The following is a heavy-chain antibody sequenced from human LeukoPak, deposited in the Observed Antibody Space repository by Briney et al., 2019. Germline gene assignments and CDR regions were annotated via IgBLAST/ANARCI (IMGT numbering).Heavy chain of an antibody. CDR3: AREYTWNAGPYFFHY. D-gene: IGHD1-1*01. J-gene: IGHJ4*02. Sequence: GGALRLSCAASGFTFNTSVMSWVRQAPGKGLEWVSSVTNGGNIYYTDSVKGRFTISRDNSNNTVYLQMNSLSAEDTAIYYCAREYTWNAGPYFFHYRGQGTLVTVSS. V-gene: IGHV3-23*01. CDR2: VTNGGNI. CDR1: GFTFNTSV.